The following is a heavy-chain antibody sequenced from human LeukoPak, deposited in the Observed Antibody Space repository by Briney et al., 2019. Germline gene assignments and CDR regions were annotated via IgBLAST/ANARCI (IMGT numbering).Heavy chain of an antibody. Sequence: SETLSLTCTVSGGSVSSGSYYWSWIRQPPGKGLEWIGEINHSGNTNYNPSLKSRLTISVDTSKNQFSLKVSSVTAADTAVYYCATNSQFGMDVWGQGTTVTVS. J-gene: IGHJ6*02. CDR1: GGSVSSGSYY. D-gene: IGHD2/OR15-2a*01. CDR3: ATNSQFGMDV. V-gene: IGHV4-39*07. CDR2: INHSGNT.